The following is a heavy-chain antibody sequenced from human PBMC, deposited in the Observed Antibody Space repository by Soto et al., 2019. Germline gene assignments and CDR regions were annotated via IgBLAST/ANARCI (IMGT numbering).Heavy chain of an antibody. Sequence: GGSLRLSCAASGFVFSDYGMHWVRQAPGKGLEWVALITNDGNNEYYRESVKGRFSISRGRSTNTLYVQMNSLRAEDTAVYYCAKARPSGGYYYVEAFDIWGQGTMVTVSS. D-gene: IGHD3-16*01. CDR3: AKARPSGGYYYVEAFDI. V-gene: IGHV3-30*02. CDR1: GFVFSDYG. CDR2: ITNDGNNE. J-gene: IGHJ3*02.